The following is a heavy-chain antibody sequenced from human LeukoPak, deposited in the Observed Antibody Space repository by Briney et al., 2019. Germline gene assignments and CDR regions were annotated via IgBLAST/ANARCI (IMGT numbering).Heavy chain of an antibody. V-gene: IGHV3-7*05. CDR3: ASSIWNYYNY. D-gene: IGHD1-1*01. J-gene: IGHJ4*02. CDR2: INQDGSEQ. CDR1: RFTLTTYW. Sequence: GGSLRLSRVASRFTLTTYWINSVRQAPGKGREWLASINQDGSEQYNLDSVKGRFTTARDNAKNSLYLQMNSLRAEDSAVYYCASSIWNYYNYWGEGTLVTVSS.